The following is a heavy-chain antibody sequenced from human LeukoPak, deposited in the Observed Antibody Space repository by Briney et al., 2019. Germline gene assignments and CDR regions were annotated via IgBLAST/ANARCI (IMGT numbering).Heavy chain of an antibody. J-gene: IGHJ2*01. V-gene: IGHV3-53*01. CDR2: IYSGGKI. D-gene: IGHD2-15*01. CDR3: ARADTSGGNWYFDL. Sequence: GGSLRLSCAASGFTVSNNYMSWVRQAPGKGLEWVSVIYSGGKIYYADSVKGRFTISRDNSKNTLYLQTNSLRAEDTAVYYCARADTSGGNWYFDLWGRGTLVTVSS. CDR1: GFTVSNNY.